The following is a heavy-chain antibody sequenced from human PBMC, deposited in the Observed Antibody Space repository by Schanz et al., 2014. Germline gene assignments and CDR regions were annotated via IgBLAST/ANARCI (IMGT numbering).Heavy chain of an antibody. CDR3: AKDLYNYGIFDS. CDR1: GFTFDDYT. J-gene: IGHJ5*01. D-gene: IGHD3-16*01. Sequence: EVQLVESGGVVVQPGGSLRLSCAGSGFTFDDYTMHWVRQPPGKGLEWVSSITTGGNTYYRDSVKGRFTISRDNSRKTLYLQMNSLRADDTAVYYCAKDLYNYGIFDSWGQGTLVTVSS. V-gene: IGHV3-23*04. CDR2: ITTGGNT.